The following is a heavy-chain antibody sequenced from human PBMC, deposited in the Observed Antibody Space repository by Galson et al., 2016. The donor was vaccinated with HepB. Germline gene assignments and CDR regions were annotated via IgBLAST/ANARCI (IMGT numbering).Heavy chain of an antibody. CDR1: GFTFSSYS. D-gene: IGHD3-3*01. J-gene: IGHJ6*04. V-gene: IGHV3-48*04. CDR2: ISSSSSTI. CDR3: ARGGYGFWSGQDEYGMDV. Sequence: SLRLSCAASGFTFSSYSMNWVRQAPGKGLEWVSYISSSSSTIYYADSAKGRFTISRDNAKNSLYLQMNSLRAENTAVYYCARGGYGFWSGQDEYGMDVWGEGTTVTVSS.